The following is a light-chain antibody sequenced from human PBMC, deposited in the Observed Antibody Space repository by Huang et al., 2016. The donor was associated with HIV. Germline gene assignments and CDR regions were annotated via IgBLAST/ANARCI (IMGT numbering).Light chain of an antibody. CDR3: QQFNTWPLT. Sequence: EIVMRQSPATLSVSPGERATLSCRASQNIGPTLAWYQQKPGQAPRLLIYGASTRATGIPGRFSGSGSETEFTLTITSLQSDDSAVYFCQQFNTWPLTFGGGTKVEIK. CDR2: GAS. J-gene: IGKJ4*01. V-gene: IGKV3-15*01. CDR1: QNIGPT.